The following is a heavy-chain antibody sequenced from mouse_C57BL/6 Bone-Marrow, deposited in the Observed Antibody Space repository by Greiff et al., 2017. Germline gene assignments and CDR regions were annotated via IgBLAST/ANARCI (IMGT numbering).Heavy chain of an antibody. CDR1: GYAFSSSW. J-gene: IGHJ2*01. V-gene: IGHV1-82*01. CDR2: IYPGDGDT. CDR3: ARSTLRWWDY. D-gene: IGHD2-13*01. Sequence: VQLQQPGPELVKPGASVKISCKASGYAFSSSWMHWVKQRPGKGLEWIGRIYPGDGDTNYNGKFKGKATLTADKSSSTAYMQLSSLTSEDSAVYFCARSTLRWWDYWGQGTTLTVSS.